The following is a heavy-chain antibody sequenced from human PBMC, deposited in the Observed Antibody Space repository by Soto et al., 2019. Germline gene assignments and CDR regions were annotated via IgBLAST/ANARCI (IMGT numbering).Heavy chain of an antibody. J-gene: IGHJ3*02. Sequence: GGSLRLSCAASGFTFSSYWMHWVRQAPGKGLVWVSRINSDGSSTSYADSVKGRFTISRDNAKNTLYLQMNSLRAEDTVVYYCARTADARPWVVRAFDIWGQGTMVTVSS. CDR3: ARTADARPWVVRAFDI. D-gene: IGHD3-10*01. CDR1: GFTFSSYW. V-gene: IGHV3-74*01. CDR2: INSDGSST.